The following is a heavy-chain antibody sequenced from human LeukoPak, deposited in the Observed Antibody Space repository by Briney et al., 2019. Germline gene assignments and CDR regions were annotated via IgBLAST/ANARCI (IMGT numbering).Heavy chain of an antibody. J-gene: IGHJ5*02. D-gene: IGHD3-10*01. V-gene: IGHV4-30-2*01. Sequence: SQTLSLTCAVSGGYISSGGYSWSWIQQPPGKGLEWIGYLYHSGSTYYNPSLKSRVTISVDRSKNQFSLKLSSVTAADTAVYYCARERITMVRGVTDNWFDPWGQGTLVTVSS. CDR2: LYHSGST. CDR3: ARERITMVRGVTDNWFDP. CDR1: GGYISSGGYS.